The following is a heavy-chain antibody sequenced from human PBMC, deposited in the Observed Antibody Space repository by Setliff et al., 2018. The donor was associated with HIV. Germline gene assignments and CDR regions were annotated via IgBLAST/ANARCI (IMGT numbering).Heavy chain of an antibody. J-gene: IGHJ4*02. CDR3: ARDPHYYDRSGHYSWFYFDY. V-gene: IGHV4-39*07. Sequence: LSLTCTVSGDSFSSNTNHWGWIRQPPGKGLEWIGNIFHSGTTYYNPSLKSRVTIAIDTSKNQFSLKLTSLTAADTAVYFCARDPHYYDRSGHYSWFYFDYWGQGTLVTVS. CDR1: GDSFSSNTNH. D-gene: IGHD3-22*01. CDR2: IFHSGTT.